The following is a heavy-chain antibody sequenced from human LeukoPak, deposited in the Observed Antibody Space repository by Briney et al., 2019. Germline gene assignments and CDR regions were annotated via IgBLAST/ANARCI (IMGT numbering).Heavy chain of an antibody. D-gene: IGHD5-12*01. Sequence: GASVKVSCKASGYTFTGYYTHWVRQAPGQGLEWMGWINPNSGGTNYAQKFQGRVTMTRDTSISTAYMELSRLRSDDTVVYYCARVPAITAQWAFDIWGQGTMVTVSS. J-gene: IGHJ3*02. CDR3: ARVPAITAQWAFDI. CDR1: GYTFTGYY. V-gene: IGHV1-2*02. CDR2: INPNSGGT.